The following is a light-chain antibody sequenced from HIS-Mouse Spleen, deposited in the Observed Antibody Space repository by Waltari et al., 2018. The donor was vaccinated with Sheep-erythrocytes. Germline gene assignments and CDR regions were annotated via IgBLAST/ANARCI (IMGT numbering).Light chain of an antibody. CDR1: QSVSSY. CDR2: DAS. J-gene: IGKJ2*01. Sequence: SPATLSLSPGERATLPCRASQSVSSYLAWYQQKPGQAPRLLIYDASNRATGIPARFSGSGSGTDFTLTISSLEPEDFAVYYWQQRSNWYTFGQGTKLEIK. CDR3: QQRSNWYT. V-gene: IGKV3-11*01.